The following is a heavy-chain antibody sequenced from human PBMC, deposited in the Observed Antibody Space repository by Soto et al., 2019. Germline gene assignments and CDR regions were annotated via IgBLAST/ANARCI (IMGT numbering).Heavy chain of an antibody. Sequence: ASGKVSCKASGYTFTGYYMHWVRQAPGQGLEWMGWINPNSGGTNYAQKFQGWVTMTRDTSISTAYMELSRLRSDDTAVYYCARGANSAMGNYYYYGMDVWGQGTTVTVSS. V-gene: IGHV1-2*04. CDR3: ARGANSAMGNYYYYGMDV. J-gene: IGHJ6*02. CDR2: INPNSGGT. CDR1: GYTFTGYY. D-gene: IGHD5-18*01.